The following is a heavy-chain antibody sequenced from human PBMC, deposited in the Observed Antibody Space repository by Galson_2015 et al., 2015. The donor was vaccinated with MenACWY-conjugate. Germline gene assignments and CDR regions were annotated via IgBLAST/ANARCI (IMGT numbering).Heavy chain of an antibody. Sequence: SLRLSCAASGFTFYTYPMSWVRQSPGKGLEWVAGIYGSGHRDTFYADSVKGRFTISRDESNNLVYLQMTSLRVEDTAVYYCAKDRHPDGVWNLDYWGQGILVTVSS. D-gene: IGHD4-17*01. CDR1: GFTFYTYP. J-gene: IGHJ4*02. CDR3: AKDRHPDGVWNLDY. V-gene: IGHV3-23*01. CDR2: IYGSGHRDT.